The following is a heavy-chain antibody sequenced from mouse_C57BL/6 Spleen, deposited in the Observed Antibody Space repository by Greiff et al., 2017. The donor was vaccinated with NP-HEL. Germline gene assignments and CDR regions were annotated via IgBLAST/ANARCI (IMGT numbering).Heavy chain of an antibody. CDR1: GYTFTDYY. V-gene: IGHV1-19*01. CDR3: ARRGYDYDGVDY. D-gene: IGHD2-4*01. CDR2: INPYNGGT. Sequence: VQLQQSGPVLVKPGASVKMSCKASGYTFTDYYMNWVKQSHGKSLEWIGVINPYNGGTSYNQKFKGKATLTVDKSSSTAYMELNSLTSEDSAVYYCARRGYDYDGVDYWGQGTPLTVSS. J-gene: IGHJ2*01.